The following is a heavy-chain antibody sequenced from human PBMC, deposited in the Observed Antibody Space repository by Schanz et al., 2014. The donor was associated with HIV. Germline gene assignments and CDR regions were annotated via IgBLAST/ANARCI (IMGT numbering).Heavy chain of an antibody. J-gene: IGHJ4*02. Sequence: QVQLVQSGAEVKKPGASVKVSCKASGYTFTGYYMHWVRQAPGQGLEWMGWINPNSCGTNYAQKFQGRVTMTRDTSISTAYMELRSLRSDDTALYYCARGVVGATTDVFDYWGQGTLVTVSS. CDR2: INPNSCGT. D-gene: IGHD1-26*01. CDR3: ARGVVGATTDVFDY. CDR1: GYTFTGYY. V-gene: IGHV1-2*02.